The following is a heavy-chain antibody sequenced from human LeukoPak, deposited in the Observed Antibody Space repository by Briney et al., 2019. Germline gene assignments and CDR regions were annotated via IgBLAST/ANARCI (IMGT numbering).Heavy chain of an antibody. CDR2: IYYSGYT. CDR3: ARLSTVTTSFDY. CDR1: GYSISSGYY. J-gene: IGHJ4*02. D-gene: IGHD4-17*01. V-gene: IGHV4-61*01. Sequence: PSETLSLTCTVSGYSISSGYYWSWIRQPPGRGLEWIGYIYYSGYTNYNPSLKSRVTISVDTSKNQFSLKLSSVTAADTAVYYCARLSTVTTSFDYWGQGTLVTVSS.